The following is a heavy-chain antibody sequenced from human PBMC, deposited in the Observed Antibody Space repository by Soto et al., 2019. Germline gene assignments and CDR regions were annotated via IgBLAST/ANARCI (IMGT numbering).Heavy chain of an antibody. CDR2: IIPIIDTT. CDR3: AREPRYRDAFSR. D-gene: IGHD3-16*02. CDR1: GGNFNNYA. Sequence: QVQLVQSGAEVKKPGSSVKVSCKASGGNFNNYAISWVRQAPAQGLQWMGGIIPIIDTTHYAQKLQGRVTISAARGRTTVYRELTGLTSEDSATYFCAREPRYRDAFSRWGQGTVVTVSS. J-gene: IGHJ3*01. V-gene: IGHV1-69*06.